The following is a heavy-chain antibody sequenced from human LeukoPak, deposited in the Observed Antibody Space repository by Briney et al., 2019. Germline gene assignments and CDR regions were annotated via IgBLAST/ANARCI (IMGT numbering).Heavy chain of an antibody. V-gene: IGHV4-61*02. CDR1: GGSISSGSYY. Sequence: PSQTLSLTCTVSGGSISSGSYYWSWIRQPAGKGLEWIGRIYTSGSTNYNPSLKSRVTISVDTSKNQFSLKLSSVTAADTAVYYCASYDFWRREAFDIWGLRTMVTVSS. D-gene: IGHD3-3*01. CDR2: IYTSGST. CDR3: ASYDFWRREAFDI. J-gene: IGHJ3*02.